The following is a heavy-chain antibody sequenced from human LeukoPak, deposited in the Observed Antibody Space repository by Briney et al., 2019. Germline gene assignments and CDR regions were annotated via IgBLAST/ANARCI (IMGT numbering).Heavy chain of an antibody. J-gene: IGHJ4*02. V-gene: IGHV3-33*01. CDR2: IWYDGSNK. CDR1: GFTFNNYG. CDR3: ARDHGDYGDLYFDY. D-gene: IGHD4-17*01. Sequence: GGSLRLSCAASGFTFNNYGMHWVRQAPGKGLEWMALIWYDGSNKYYADSVKGRFTISRDNSKNTLYLQMNSLRAEDTAVYHCARDHGDYGDLYFDYWGQGTLVTVSS.